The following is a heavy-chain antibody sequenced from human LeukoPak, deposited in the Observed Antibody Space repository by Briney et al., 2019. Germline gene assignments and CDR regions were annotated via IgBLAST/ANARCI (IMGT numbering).Heavy chain of an antibody. Sequence: GGSLRLSCEASGFTFSSYSMNWVRQAPGKGLEWVSSISSSSSYIYYADSVKGRFTISRDNAKNSLYLQMNSLRAEDTAVYYCARRGNMSSHAFDIWGQGTVVTVSS. CDR3: ARRGNMSSHAFDI. CDR2: ISSSSSYI. CDR1: GFTFSSYS. V-gene: IGHV3-21*04. J-gene: IGHJ3*02. D-gene: IGHD2/OR15-2a*01.